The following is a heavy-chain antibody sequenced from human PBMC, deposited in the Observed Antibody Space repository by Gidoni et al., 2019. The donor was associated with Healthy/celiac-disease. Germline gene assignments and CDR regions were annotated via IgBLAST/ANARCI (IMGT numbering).Heavy chain of an antibody. V-gene: IGHV5-10-1*03. CDR1: GYSFTSYW. Sequence: EVQLVQAGAEGKKPGGSLRIACKGSGYSFTSYWISRVRQMPGKGREWMGRLAPSDSYTNSSPSFPGHVPISANMSISTASLQLSSLKASDTAMYYCARHSSSSSDSWGQGTLVTVSS. D-gene: IGHD6-6*01. CDR2: LAPSDSYT. J-gene: IGHJ4*02. CDR3: ARHSSSSSDS.